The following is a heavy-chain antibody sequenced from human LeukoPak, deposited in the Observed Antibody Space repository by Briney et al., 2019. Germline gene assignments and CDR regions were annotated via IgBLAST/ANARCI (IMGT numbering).Heavy chain of an antibody. CDR1: GGSISSGGYY. J-gene: IGHJ3*02. CDR2: IYYSGST. V-gene: IGHV4-31*03. CDR3: ARGDSYYDFWSGYYLRAFDI. Sequence: PSQTLSLTCTVSGGSISSGGYYWSWIRQHPGKGLEWIGYIYYSGSTYYNPSLKSRVTISVDTSKNQFSLKLSSVTAADTAVYYCARGDSYYDFWSGYYLRAFDIWGQGTMVTVSS. D-gene: IGHD3-3*01.